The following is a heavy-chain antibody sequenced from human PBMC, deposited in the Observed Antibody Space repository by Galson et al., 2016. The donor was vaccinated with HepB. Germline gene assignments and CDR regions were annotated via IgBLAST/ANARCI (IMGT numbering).Heavy chain of an antibody. V-gene: IGHV5-51*03. Sequence: QSGAEVKKPGEPLKISCQGSGYTFSNYWVGWVRQMPGKGLEWMAIIYPDDSTIRYNPSFQGPVTLSADKSINTDSLQWSGLKASDTATYYGARWGLDCSGGLCSPIYAFNIWGQGTIFTVSS. CDR3: ARWGLDCSGGLCSPIYAFNI. J-gene: IGHJ3*02. D-gene: IGHD2-15*01. CDR2: IYPDDSTI. CDR1: GYTFSNYW.